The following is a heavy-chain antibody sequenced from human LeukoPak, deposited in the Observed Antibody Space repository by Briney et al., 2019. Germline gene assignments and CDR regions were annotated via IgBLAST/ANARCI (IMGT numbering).Heavy chain of an antibody. D-gene: IGHD3-10*01. CDR2: INHSGST. Sequence: PSETLSLTCAVYGGSFSVYYWSWIRQPPGKGLEWIGEINHSGSTNYNPSLKSRVTISVDTSKNQFSLKLSSVTAADTAVYYCARELRITMVRGVTPFDYWGQGTLVTVSS. CDR3: ARELRITMVRGVTPFDY. V-gene: IGHV4-34*01. CDR1: GGSFSVYY. J-gene: IGHJ4*02.